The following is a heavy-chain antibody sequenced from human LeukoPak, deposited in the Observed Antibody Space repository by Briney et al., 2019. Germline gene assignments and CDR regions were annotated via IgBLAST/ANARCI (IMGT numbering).Heavy chain of an antibody. CDR1: GFTFSSYA. J-gene: IGHJ4*02. CDR2: ISYDGSNK. Sequence: QPGGSLRLSCAASGFTFSSYAMHWVRQAPGKGLEWVAVISYDGSNKYYADSVKGRFTISRDNSKNTLYLQMNSLRAEDTAVYYCARDLSSSHTFDYWGQGTLVTVSS. CDR3: ARDLSSSHTFDY. D-gene: IGHD6-6*01. V-gene: IGHV3-30*01.